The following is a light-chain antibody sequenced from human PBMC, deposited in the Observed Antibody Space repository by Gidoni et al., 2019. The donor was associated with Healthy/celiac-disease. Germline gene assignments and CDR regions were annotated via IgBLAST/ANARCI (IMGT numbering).Light chain of an antibody. CDR2: DAS. J-gene: IGKJ1*01. CDR3: QQYDNLPWT. Sequence: DIQMTQSPSSLSASVGDRVTITFQASQDISNYLNWYQQKPGKAPKLLIYDASNLETGVPSRFSGSGSGKDFTFTISSLQPEDIATYYCQQYDNLPWTFGQGTKVEIK. V-gene: IGKV1-33*01. CDR1: QDISNY.